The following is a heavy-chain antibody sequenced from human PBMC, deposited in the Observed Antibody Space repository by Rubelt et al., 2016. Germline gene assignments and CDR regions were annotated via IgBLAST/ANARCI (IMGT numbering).Heavy chain of an antibody. CDR3: AKDLIPDIVVVPAAMRRGGWFDP. Sequence: EVQLLESGGGLVQPGGSLRLSCAASGFTFSSYAMSWVRQAPGKGLEWVSAISGSGGSTYYADSVKGRFTISRDNSKNTLYLQMNSLRAEDTAVYYCAKDLIPDIVVVPAAMRRGGWFDPWGQGTLVTVSS. CDR2: ISGSGGST. J-gene: IGHJ5*02. D-gene: IGHD2-2*01. V-gene: IGHV3-23*01. CDR1: GFTFSSYA.